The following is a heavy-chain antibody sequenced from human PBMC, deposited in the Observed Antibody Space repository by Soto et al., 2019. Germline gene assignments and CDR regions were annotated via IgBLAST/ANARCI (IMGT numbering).Heavy chain of an antibody. Sequence: ASVKVSCKASGYTFTSYVMHWVRQAPGQRLEWMGWINAGNGNTKYSQKFQGRVTITRDTSASTAYMELSSLRSEDTAVYYCARDGLIVVVPVYYYYGMDVWGQGTTVTVSS. CDR2: INAGNGNT. CDR3: ARDGLIVVVPVYYYYGMDV. V-gene: IGHV1-3*01. J-gene: IGHJ6*02. CDR1: GYTFTSYV. D-gene: IGHD2-2*01.